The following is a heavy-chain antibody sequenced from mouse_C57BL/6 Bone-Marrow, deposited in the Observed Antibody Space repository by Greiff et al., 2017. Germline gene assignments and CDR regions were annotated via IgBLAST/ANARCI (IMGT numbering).Heavy chain of an antibody. Sequence: QVQLQQSGAELVRPGTSVKVSCKASGYAFTNYLIEWVKQRPGQGLEWIGVINPGSGGTNYNEKFKGKATLTADKSSSTAYMQLSSLTSDDSAVYFCARGYYYGSSNYFDYWGQGTTLTVSS. J-gene: IGHJ2*01. D-gene: IGHD1-1*01. V-gene: IGHV1-54*01. CDR1: GYAFTNYL. CDR2: INPGSGGT. CDR3: ARGYYYGSSNYFDY.